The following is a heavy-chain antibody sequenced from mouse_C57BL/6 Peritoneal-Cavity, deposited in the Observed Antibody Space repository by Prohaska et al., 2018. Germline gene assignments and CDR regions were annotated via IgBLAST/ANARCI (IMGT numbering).Heavy chain of an antibody. Sequence: QVQLQQPGAELVKPGASVKLPCKASGYTFTSYWMQWVKQRPGQGLEWIGEIDPSDSYTNYNQKFKGKATLTVDTSSSTAYMQLSSLTSEDSAVCYCARSHYYGSSWGFAYWGQGTLVTVSA. D-gene: IGHD1-1*01. CDR3: ARSHYYGSSWGFAY. CDR2: IDPSDSYT. J-gene: IGHJ3*01. CDR1: GYTFTSYW. V-gene: IGHV1-50*01.